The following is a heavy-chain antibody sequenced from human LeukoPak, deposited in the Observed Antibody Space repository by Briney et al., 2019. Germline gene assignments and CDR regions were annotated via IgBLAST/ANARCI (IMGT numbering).Heavy chain of an antibody. CDR3: ARDDYYDSSGYYYDYYYYYYMDV. J-gene: IGHJ6*03. V-gene: IGHV3-21*01. CDR1: GFIFSTYS. D-gene: IGHD3-22*01. Sequence: GGSLRLSCAASGFIFSTYSMNWVRQAPGKGLEWVSSISGSSNYIYYADSVKGRFTISRDNAKNSLYLQMNSLRAEDTAVYYCARDDYYDSSGYYYDYYYYYYMDVWGKGTTVTVSS. CDR2: ISGSSNYI.